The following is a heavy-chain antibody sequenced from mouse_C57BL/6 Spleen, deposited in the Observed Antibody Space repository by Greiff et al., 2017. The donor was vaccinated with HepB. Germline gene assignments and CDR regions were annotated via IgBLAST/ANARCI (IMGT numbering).Heavy chain of an antibody. Sequence: EVQLQQSGPELVKPGASVKISCKASGYTFTDYYMHWVKQSHGKSLEWIGYINPNNGGTSYNQKFKGKATLTVDKSSSTAYMKLRSLTSEDSAVYYGAIYYYGSSFFDYWGQGTTLTVSS. V-gene: IGHV1-26*01. J-gene: IGHJ2*01. CDR2: INPNNGGT. D-gene: IGHD1-1*01. CDR1: GYTFTDYY. CDR3: AIYYYGSSFFDY.